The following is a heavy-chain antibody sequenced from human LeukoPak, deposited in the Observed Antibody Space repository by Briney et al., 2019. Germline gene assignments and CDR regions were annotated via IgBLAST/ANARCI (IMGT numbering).Heavy chain of an antibody. V-gene: IGHV1-8*01. CDR2: MNPNSGNT. CDR1: GYTFTSYD. J-gene: IGHJ5*01. Sequence: ASVKVSCKASGYTFTSYDINWVRRAPGQGLEWMGWMNPNSGNTGYAQKFQGRVTMTRNTAMSTAYMELSSLRFEDTAVYYCATGVAVVASTDSWGQGTLVTVSS. CDR3: ATGVAVVASTDS. D-gene: IGHD2-15*01.